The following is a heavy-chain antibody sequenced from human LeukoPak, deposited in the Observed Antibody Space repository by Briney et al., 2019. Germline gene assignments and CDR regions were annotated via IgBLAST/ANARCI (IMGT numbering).Heavy chain of an antibody. J-gene: IGHJ6*03. V-gene: IGHV1-69*05. CDR1: GVTFSSYA. CDR3: ATNPMTGYHLGDHFYFYMAV. D-gene: IGHD1-20*01. Sequence: GASVKVSCKASGVTFSSYAISWVRRAPGQGLEWIGGLRPVFGPINSAQKFQDRVTLTKDDSTTTAYMELRSLRSEDTAVYYCATNPMTGYHLGDHFYFYMAVWGKGTTVTVS. CDR2: LRPVFGPI.